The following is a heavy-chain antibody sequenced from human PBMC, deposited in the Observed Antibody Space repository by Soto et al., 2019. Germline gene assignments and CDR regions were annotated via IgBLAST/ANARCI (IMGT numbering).Heavy chain of an antibody. CDR3: AFAGSGSYSNGPDAFDI. J-gene: IGHJ3*02. CDR2: ISSSSSYI. D-gene: IGHD3-10*01. Sequence: EGKLVESGGGLVKPGGSLRLSCAASGCTFSSYSMNWVRQAPGKGLEWVSSISSSSSYIYYAYSVKGRFTISRDNAKSSLYLQMNSLRAEDTTVYYCAFAGSGSYSNGPDAFDIWGQGTMVTVSS. CDR1: GCTFSSYS. V-gene: IGHV3-21*01.